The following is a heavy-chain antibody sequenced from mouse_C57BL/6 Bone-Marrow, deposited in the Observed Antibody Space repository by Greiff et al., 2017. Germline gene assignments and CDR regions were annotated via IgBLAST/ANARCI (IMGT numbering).Heavy chain of an antibody. Sequence: VQLQQSGPELVKPGASVKISCKASGYTFTDYYMNWVKQSHGKSLEWIGDINPNNGGTSYNQKLKGKATLTVEKFSSTAYMELRCLTSEDSAVYYCARDYYGSSWYFDYWGQGTILTVSS. V-gene: IGHV1-26*01. CDR3: ARDYYGSSWYFDY. D-gene: IGHD1-1*01. J-gene: IGHJ2*01. CDR1: GYTFTDYY. CDR2: INPNNGGT.